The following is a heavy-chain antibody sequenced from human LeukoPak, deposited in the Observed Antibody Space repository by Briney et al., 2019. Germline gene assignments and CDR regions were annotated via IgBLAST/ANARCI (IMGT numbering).Heavy chain of an antibody. J-gene: IGHJ4*02. Sequence: GGSLRLSCAVSGFTVSSSYMSWVRQAPGKGLEWVSVIYTGDKTYYAESVKGRFTISRDISKNTLYLQMNSLRADDTAAYYCARGGDGTYYYDSSAFVRFDDWGQGTLVTVSS. V-gene: IGHV3-66*01. CDR2: IYTGDKT. D-gene: IGHD3-22*01. CDR1: GFTVSSSY. CDR3: ARGGDGTYYYDSSAFVRFDD.